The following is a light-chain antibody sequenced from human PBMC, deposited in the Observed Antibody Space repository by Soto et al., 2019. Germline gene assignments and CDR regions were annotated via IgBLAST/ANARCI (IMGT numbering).Light chain of an antibody. J-gene: IGKJ4*01. CDR1: QTISNW. V-gene: IGKV1-5*01. CDR2: DAS. CDR3: QQYNTYPLT. Sequence: DIQMTQSPSTLSASVGDRVTITCRASQTISNWLAWYQQKPGKAPKVLIYDASTLDGGVPSRFSGRRSGTDFTLTISSLQPCDFATYYCQQYNTYPLTFGGGTKVEI.